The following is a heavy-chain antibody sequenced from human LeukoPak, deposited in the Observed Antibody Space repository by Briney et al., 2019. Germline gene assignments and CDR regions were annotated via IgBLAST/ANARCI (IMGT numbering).Heavy chain of an antibody. J-gene: IGHJ3*01. V-gene: IGHV3-23*01. D-gene: IGHD3-22*01. CDR3: ARRPRDTSGYYLGAFHD. Sequence: GGSLRLSCAASGFTFTNYAMTWVRQAPGKGLEWVSVIGASGADTYYSDSVKGRFAVSRDNSQNTLFLHMSSLRAEDTAVYFCARRPRDTSGYYLGAFHDWGQGTTVTVSS. CDR2: IGASGADT. CDR1: GFTFTNYA.